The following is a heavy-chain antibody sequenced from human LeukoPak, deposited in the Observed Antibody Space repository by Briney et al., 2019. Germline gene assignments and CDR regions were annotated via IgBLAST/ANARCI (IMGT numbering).Heavy chain of an antibody. J-gene: IGHJ6*02. D-gene: IGHD2-15*01. CDR3: ARHCSGDNCYFYGMDV. V-gene: IGHV4-59*08. CDR1: GGSISSYY. Sequence: SETLSLTCTVSGGSISSYYWSWIRQPPGKGLEWIGYIYYTGNTNYNPSLKSRVTISIDTSKNQISLKLSSVTAADTAVYYCARHCSGDNCYFYGMDVWAQGTTVTVSS. CDR2: IYYTGNT.